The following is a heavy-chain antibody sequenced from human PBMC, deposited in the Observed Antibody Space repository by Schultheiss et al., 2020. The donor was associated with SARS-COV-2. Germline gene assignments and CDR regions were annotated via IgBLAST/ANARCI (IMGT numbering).Heavy chain of an antibody. CDR2: INPNSGGT. CDR1: GYTFTSYY. D-gene: IGHD3-22*01. Sequence: ASVKVSCKASGYTFTSYYMHWVRQAPGQGLEWMGWINPNSGGTNYAQKFQGRVTMTRDTSISTAYMELSRLRSDDTAVYYCATPYDSSGYYSYYFDYWGQGTLVTVSS. V-gene: IGHV1-2*02. CDR3: ATPYDSSGYYSYYFDY. J-gene: IGHJ4*02.